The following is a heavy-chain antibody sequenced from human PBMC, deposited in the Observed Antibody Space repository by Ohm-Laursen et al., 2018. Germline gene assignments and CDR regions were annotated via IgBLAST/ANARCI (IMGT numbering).Heavy chain of an antibody. CDR1: GFTFSDYY. V-gene: IGHV3-11*04. Sequence: SLRLSCTASGFTFSDYYMSWIRQAPGKGLEWVSSISSSGSNIYYADSVKGRFTISRDNAKNSLFLQMNTLRVEDTAVYYCARDHSDLWTGIYGMDVWGQGTTVTVSS. CDR2: ISSSGSNI. D-gene: IGHD3/OR15-3a*01. J-gene: IGHJ6*02. CDR3: ARDHSDLWTGIYGMDV.